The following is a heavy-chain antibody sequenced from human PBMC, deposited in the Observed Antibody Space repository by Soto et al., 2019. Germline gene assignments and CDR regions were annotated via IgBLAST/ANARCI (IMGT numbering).Heavy chain of an antibody. CDR3: AHSRCGGDCLQSYPSHYYYGMDV. V-gene: IGHV2-5*02. J-gene: IGHJ6*02. CDR2: MYWDNDK. D-gene: IGHD2-21*02. CDR1: GFSLSNRGVG. Sequence: QITLKESGPTLMKPTQTLTLTCTSSGFSLSNRGVGMGWIRQPPGNALEWLALMYWDNDKRYSPSLRNRLTITKDPSKNQVVLTMTNLDPVDTATYYCAHSRCGGDCLQSYPSHYYYGMDVWGQGTTVTVSS.